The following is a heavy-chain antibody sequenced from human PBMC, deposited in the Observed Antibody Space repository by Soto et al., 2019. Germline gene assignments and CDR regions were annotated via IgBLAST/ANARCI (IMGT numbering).Heavy chain of an antibody. J-gene: IGHJ6*02. V-gene: IGHV4-31*03. D-gene: IGHD3-16*01. CDR2: IYYSGSR. Sequence: PSETLSLTCTVSGGSISGGDDYWSWIRQHPGKGLEWIGYIYYSGSRYYNPSLESRVSISVDKSKNQFSLKLSSVTAADTAVYYCAHSLRSFYYYGVDVWGQGTKVTVSS. CDR1: GGSISGGDDY. CDR3: AHSLRSFYYYGVDV.